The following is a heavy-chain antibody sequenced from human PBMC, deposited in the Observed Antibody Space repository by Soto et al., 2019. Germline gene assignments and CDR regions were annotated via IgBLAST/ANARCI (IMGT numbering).Heavy chain of an antibody. D-gene: IGHD2-21*02. Sequence: SETLSLTCAVSGGSISSGGDSWSWIRQPPGKGLEWIGYIYHSGSTYYNPSLKSRVTISVDRSKNQFSLKLNSVTAADTAVYYCARDLWGYCGTDCYPLDVWGQGTTVTVSS. J-gene: IGHJ6*02. CDR2: IYHSGST. CDR1: GGSISSGGDS. V-gene: IGHV4-30-2*01. CDR3: ARDLWGYCGTDCYPLDV.